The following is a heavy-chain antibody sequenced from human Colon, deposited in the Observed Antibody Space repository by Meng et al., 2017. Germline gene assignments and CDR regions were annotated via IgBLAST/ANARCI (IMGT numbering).Heavy chain of an antibody. CDR2: IYYSGTT. J-gene: IGHJ5*02. CDR3: AGDSSGYNWLDP. V-gene: IGHV4-59*01. D-gene: IGHD6-19*01. Sequence: QVHLQESAPGLVKPTETLSLTRTVSGGSISNYYWSWIRQPPGKGLEWIGYIYYSGTTNYNPSLKSRVTISIDTSKNQFSLKLNSVTAADTAVYYCAGDSSGYNWLDPWGQGTLVTVSS. CDR1: GGSISNYY.